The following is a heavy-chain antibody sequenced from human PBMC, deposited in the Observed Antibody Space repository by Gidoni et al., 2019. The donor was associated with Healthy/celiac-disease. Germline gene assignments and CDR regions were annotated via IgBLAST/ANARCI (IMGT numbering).Heavy chain of an antibody. D-gene: IGHD3-22*01. CDR1: GFTFSSYA. CDR2: ISGSGGST. J-gene: IGHJ4*02. V-gene: IGHV3-23*04. CDR3: AKERGSYYYDSSGYSFFDY. Sequence: EVQLVESGGGLVQPGGSLRLSCAASGFTFSSYAMSWVRQAPGKGLEWVSAISGSGGSTYYADSVKGRFTISRDNSKNTLYLQMNSLRAEDTAVYYCAKERGSYYYDSSGYSFFDYWGQGTLVTVSS.